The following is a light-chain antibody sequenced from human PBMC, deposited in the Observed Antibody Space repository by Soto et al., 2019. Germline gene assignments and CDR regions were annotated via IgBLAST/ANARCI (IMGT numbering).Light chain of an antibody. V-gene: IGLV2-18*02. CDR2: DVS. CDR3: SSYVASSSTYV. J-gene: IGLJ1*01. CDR1: SSDVGSYNR. Sequence: QPVLTQPPSVSGSPGQSVTISCSGTSSDVGSYNRVSWYQQPPGTAPKLMIYDVSNRPSGVPDRFSGSKSGNTASLTISGLQAEDEADYYCSSYVASSSTYVFGTGTKLTVL.